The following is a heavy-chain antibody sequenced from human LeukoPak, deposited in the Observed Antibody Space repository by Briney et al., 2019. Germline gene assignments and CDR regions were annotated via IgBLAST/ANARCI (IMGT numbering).Heavy chain of an antibody. CDR1: GFTFSNYV. Sequence: GGSLRLSCAASGFTFSNYVMSWVRQAPGKGLEWVSTISGSDGSTYYADSVKGRFTISRDNSKKTLYLQMNSLRAEDTAVYYCAKDRLYRLAYCGGDCYTPGYWGQGTLVTVSS. D-gene: IGHD2-21*02. V-gene: IGHV3-23*01. CDR3: AKDRLYRLAYCGGDCYTPGY. CDR2: ISGSDGST. J-gene: IGHJ4*02.